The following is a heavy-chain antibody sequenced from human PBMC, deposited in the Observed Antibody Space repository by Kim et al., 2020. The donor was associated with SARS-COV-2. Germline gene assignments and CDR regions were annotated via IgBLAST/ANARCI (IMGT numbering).Heavy chain of an antibody. CDR2: IYSGGST. D-gene: IGHD3-22*01. CDR3: AREGYYYDSSGSAFDI. V-gene: IGHV3-53*01. CDR1: GFTVSSNY. Sequence: GGSLRLSCAASGFTVSSNYMSWVRQAPGKGLEWVSVIYSGGSTYYADSVKGRFTISRDNSKNTLYLQMNSLRAEDTAVYYCAREGYYYDSSGSAFDIWGQGTMVTVSS. J-gene: IGHJ3*02.